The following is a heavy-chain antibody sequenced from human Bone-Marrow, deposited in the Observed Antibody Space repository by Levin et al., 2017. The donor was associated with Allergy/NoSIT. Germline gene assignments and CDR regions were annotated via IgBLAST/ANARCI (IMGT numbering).Heavy chain of an antibody. CDR3: AKGGCNGGNCFYNYYYGLDV. J-gene: IGHJ6*02. Sequence: GGSLRLSCAGSGFTFSNSAMSWVRQAPGKGLEWVSAISGTGDTTYYADSVRGRFTISRDNAKNTLSLQMNSLRAEDTAAYYCAKGGCNGGNCFYNYYYGLDVWGQGTTVTVAS. CDR2: ISGTGDTT. V-gene: IGHV3-23*01. D-gene: IGHD2-15*01. CDR1: GFTFSNSA.